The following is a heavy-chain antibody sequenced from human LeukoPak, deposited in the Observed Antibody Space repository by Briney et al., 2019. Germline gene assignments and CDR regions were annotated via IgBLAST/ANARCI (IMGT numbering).Heavy chain of an antibody. Sequence: QMSGPALVKPTQTLTLTCTFSGFSLSTSGMCVSWIRQPPGKGLEWIGSIYYSGSTYYNPSLKSRVTISVDTSKNQFSLKLSSVTAADTAVYYCARSRSRTYSSGWELDCWGQGTLVTVSS. D-gene: IGHD6-19*01. CDR1: GFSLSTSGMC. J-gene: IGHJ4*02. CDR2: IYYSGST. V-gene: IGHV4-39*07. CDR3: ARSRSRTYSSGWELDC.